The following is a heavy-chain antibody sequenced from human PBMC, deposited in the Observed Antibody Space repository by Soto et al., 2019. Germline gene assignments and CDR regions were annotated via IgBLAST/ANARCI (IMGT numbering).Heavy chain of an antibody. CDR1: GFTFSRYA. J-gene: IGHJ6*02. V-gene: IGHV3-30-3*01. Sequence: GGSLRLSCAASGFTFSRYAMHWVRQAPGKGLEWVAVISYDGSNEYYADYADSVKGRFTISGDNSKNTLYLQMNSLRAEDTAVYYCARVVLYISSSGFAMDVWGQGTTVTVSS. CDR3: ARVVLYISSSGFAMDV. CDR2: ISYDGSNE. D-gene: IGHD6-6*01.